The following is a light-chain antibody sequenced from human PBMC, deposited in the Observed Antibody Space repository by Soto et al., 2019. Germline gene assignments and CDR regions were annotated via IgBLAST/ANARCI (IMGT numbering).Light chain of an antibody. J-gene: IGKJ2*01. V-gene: IGKV4-1*01. CDR2: WAS. Sequence: DIVMTQSPDSLSVPLGERATIDCRSSQSVLSSSNKSNYLAWYQLKPGQPPKLLLFWASTREYGVPDRFSGSGSGTDFALTISSLQAEDVAVYYCQQYYSYPYTFGQGTKVEI. CDR1: QSVLSSSNKSNY. CDR3: QQYYSYPYT.